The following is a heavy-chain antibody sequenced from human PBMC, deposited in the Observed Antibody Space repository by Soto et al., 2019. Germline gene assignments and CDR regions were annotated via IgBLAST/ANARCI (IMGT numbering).Heavy chain of an antibody. Sequence: GGSLRLSCAASGFTFSSYAMSWVRQAPGKGLEWVSAISGSGSSPYYADSVKGRFTISRDNSKNTLYLQMNSLRAEDTAVYYCAKGSAVLVVVPAGMPSPHFVYWGQGTLVTVSS. CDR1: GFTFSSYA. J-gene: IGHJ4*02. CDR3: AKGSAVLVVVPAGMPSPHFVY. D-gene: IGHD2-2*01. CDR2: ISGSGSSP. V-gene: IGHV3-23*01.